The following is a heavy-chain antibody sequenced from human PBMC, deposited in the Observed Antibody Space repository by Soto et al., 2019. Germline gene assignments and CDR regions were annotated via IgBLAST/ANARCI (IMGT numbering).Heavy chain of an antibody. CDR3: AKASGYYMLEDAFDI. CDR2: ISYDGSNK. Sequence: PGGSLRLSCAASGFTFSSYGMHWVRQAPGKGLEWVAVISYDGSNKYYADSVKGRFTISRDNSKNTLYLQMNSLRADDTAVYYCAKASGYYMLEDAFDIWGQGTMVTVSS. J-gene: IGHJ3*02. CDR1: GFTFSSYG. D-gene: IGHD3-22*01. V-gene: IGHV3-30*18.